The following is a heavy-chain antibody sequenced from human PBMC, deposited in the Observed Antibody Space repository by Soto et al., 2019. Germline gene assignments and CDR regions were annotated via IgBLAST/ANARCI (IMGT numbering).Heavy chain of an antibody. D-gene: IGHD3-16*01. J-gene: IGHJ4*02. CDR2: ISSSSSYI. CDR3: ARAXGGGMXXXXGGYFDY. CDR1: GFTFSSYS. Sequence: EVQLVESGGGLVKPGGSLRLSCAASGFTFSSYSMNWVRQXPGKGLXXVXXISSSSSYIYYADSVKGRFTISRDNAKNSLYLQMNSLRAEDTAVYYCARAXGGGMXXXXGGYFDYWGQGTLVTVSS. V-gene: IGHV3-21*01.